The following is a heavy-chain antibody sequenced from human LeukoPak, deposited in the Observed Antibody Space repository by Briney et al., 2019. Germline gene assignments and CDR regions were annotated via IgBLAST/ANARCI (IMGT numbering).Heavy chain of an antibody. D-gene: IGHD6-13*01. V-gene: IGHV3-30*02. CDR2: IRYDGSNK. J-gene: IGHJ6*03. CDR1: GFTFSSYG. CDR3: ARGYSSSWVADYYMDV. Sequence: PGGSLRLSCAASGFTFSSYGMHWVRQAPGKGLEWVAFIRYDGSNKYYADSVKGRFTISRDNSKNTLYLQMNSLRAEDTAVYYCARGYSSSWVADYYMDVWGKGTTVTISS.